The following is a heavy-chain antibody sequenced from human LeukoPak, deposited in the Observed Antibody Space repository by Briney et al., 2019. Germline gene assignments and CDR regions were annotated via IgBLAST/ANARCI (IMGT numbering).Heavy chain of an antibody. D-gene: IGHD6-13*01. CDR1: GYTFTSYG. J-gene: IGHJ5*02. CDR2: ISAYNGNT. CDR3: ARDQGAAAVLGTGFAP. Sequence: ASVKVSCKASGYTFTSYGISWVRQAPGQGLEWMGWISAYNGNTNYAQKLQGRVTMTTDTSTSTAYMELRSLRSDDTAVYYCARDQGAAAVLGTGFAPWGKGTLVTVPS. V-gene: IGHV1-18*01.